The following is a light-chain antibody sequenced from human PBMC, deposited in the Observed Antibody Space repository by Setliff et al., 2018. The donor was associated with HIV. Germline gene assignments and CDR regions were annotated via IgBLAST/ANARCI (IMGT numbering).Light chain of an antibody. Sequence: QSVLTQPASVSGSPGQSITISCTGTSTDVGTYSLVSWYQQHPAKAPKLIIYEVTKRPSGVSNRFSGSTSGNTAYLTISGLQAEDEADYYCCSYAGSSTYVFGSGTKVTVL. CDR3: CSYAGSSTYV. CDR1: STDVGTYSL. CDR2: EVT. V-gene: IGLV2-23*02. J-gene: IGLJ1*01.